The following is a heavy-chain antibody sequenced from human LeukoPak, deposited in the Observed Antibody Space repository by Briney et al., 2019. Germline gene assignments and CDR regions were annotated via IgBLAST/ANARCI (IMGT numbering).Heavy chain of an antibody. J-gene: IGHJ4*02. CDR3: VVTYYYGSGSYYNSFDY. CDR2: ISGSGGST. CDR1: GFSFSDYS. Sequence: GGSLRLSCAASGFSFSDYSMNWVRQALGKGLEWVSAISGSGGSTYYADSVKGRFTISRDNSKNTLYLQMNGLRAEDTAVYYCVVTYYYGSGSYYNSFDYWGQGTLVTVSS. V-gene: IGHV3-23*01. D-gene: IGHD3-10*01.